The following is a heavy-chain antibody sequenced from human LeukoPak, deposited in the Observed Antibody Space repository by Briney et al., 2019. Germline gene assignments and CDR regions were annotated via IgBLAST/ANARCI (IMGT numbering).Heavy chain of an antibody. CDR1: GGSISSSSYY. CDR2: IYYSGST. CDR3: ARGEFIVVVPAAYNWFDP. J-gene: IGHJ5*02. D-gene: IGHD2-2*01. V-gene: IGHV4-39*07. Sequence: PSETLSLTCTVSGGSISSSSYYWGWIRQPPGKGLEWIGSIYYSGSTYYNPSLKSRVTISVDTSKNQFSLKLSSVTAADTAVYYCARGEFIVVVPAAYNWFDPWGQGTLVTVSS.